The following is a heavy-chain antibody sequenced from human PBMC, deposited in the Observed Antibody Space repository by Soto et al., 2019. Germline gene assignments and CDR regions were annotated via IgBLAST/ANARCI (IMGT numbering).Heavy chain of an antibody. V-gene: IGHV3-23*01. J-gene: IGHJ4*02. CDR1: GFTFSTYA. CDR3: ANGRPRRTSRYFFDY. Sequence: EVQLLESGGKLVQPGGSLTLSCAASGFTFSTYAMAWVRQAPGKGLGWVSGVSASGLNTDYADPVKGRFFISRDNSKNTSSLHMDSQRAVGTALYYCANGRPRRTSRYFFDYWGKGTRVTVTS. CDR2: VSASGLNT.